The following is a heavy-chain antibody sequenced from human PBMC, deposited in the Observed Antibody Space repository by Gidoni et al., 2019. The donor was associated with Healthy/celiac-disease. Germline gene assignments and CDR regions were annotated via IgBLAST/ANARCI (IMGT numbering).Heavy chain of an antibody. Sequence: QVQLVQSGAEVKKPGSSVKVSCKASGGPFSSYAISWVRQAPGQGLEWMGRIIPILGIANYAQKFQGRVTITADKSTSTAYMELSSLRSEDTAVYYCARTYVRDGYNYGFWVDYWGQGTLVTVSS. CDR3: ARTYVRDGYNYGFWVDY. CDR2: IIPILGIA. V-gene: IGHV1-69*04. J-gene: IGHJ4*02. D-gene: IGHD5-12*01. CDR1: GGPFSSYA.